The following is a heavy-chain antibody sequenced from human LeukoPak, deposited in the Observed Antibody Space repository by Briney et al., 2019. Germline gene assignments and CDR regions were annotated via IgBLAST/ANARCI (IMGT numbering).Heavy chain of an antibody. CDR2: IYYSGST. Sequence: KPSETLSLTCTVSGGSISSYYWSWIRQPPGKGLEWIGDIYYSGSTNYNPSLKSRVTISVDTSKNQFSLKLSSVTAADTAVYYCARSSLGAFDIWGQGTMVTVSS. CDR1: GGSISSYY. D-gene: IGHD3-16*01. V-gene: IGHV4-59*01. J-gene: IGHJ3*02. CDR3: ARSSLGAFDI.